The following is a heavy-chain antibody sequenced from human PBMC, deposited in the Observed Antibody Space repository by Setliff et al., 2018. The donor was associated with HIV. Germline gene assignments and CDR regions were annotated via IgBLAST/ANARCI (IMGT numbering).Heavy chain of an antibody. CDR1: GGSISSSSYF. CDR2: MHYSGTT. J-gene: IGHJ5*02. V-gene: IGHV4-39*07. CDR3: ARDMTYYYDTSGSLGWFDP. D-gene: IGHD3-22*01. Sequence: SETLSLTCTVSGGSISSSSYFWGWIRQSPGKGLEWIGTMHYSGTTYYNLSLKSRVTISVDTSKNQFSLKLRSVTAVDTAIYYCARDMTYYYDTSGSLGWFDPWGQGTLVTVSS.